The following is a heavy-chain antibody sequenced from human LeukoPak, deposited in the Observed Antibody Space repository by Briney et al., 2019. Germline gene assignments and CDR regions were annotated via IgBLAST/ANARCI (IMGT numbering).Heavy chain of an antibody. J-gene: IGHJ3*02. Sequence: GGSLRLSCAASGFTFSSYGMHWVRQAPGKGLEWVAFIRYDGSNKYYADSVKGRFTISRDNSKNTLYLQMNSLRAEDTAVYYCAKLYDYVWGSYRSYGAFDIWGQGTMVTVSS. CDR3: AKLYDYVWGSYRSYGAFDI. CDR2: IRYDGSNK. D-gene: IGHD3-16*02. CDR1: GFTFSSYG. V-gene: IGHV3-30*02.